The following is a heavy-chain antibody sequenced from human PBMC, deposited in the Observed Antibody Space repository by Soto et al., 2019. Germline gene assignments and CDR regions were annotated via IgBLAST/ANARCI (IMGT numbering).Heavy chain of an antibody. V-gene: IGHV1-69*02. CDR3: ARDSGYCSSTSCYYWFDP. CDR2: IIPILGIA. D-gene: IGHD2-2*01. Sequence: VASVKVSCKASGGTFSSYTISWVRQAPGQGLEWMGRIIPILGIANYAQKFQGRVTITADKSTSTAYMELSSLRSEDTAVYYCARDSGYCSSTSCYYWFDPWGQGTLVTVSS. J-gene: IGHJ5*02. CDR1: GGTFSSYT.